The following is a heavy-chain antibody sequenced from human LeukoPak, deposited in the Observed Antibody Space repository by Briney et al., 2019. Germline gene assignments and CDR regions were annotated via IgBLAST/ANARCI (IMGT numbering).Heavy chain of an antibody. CDR1: GFTFSNSY. Sequence: GGSLRLSCAASGFTFSNSYMSWVRQAPGKGLEWVSLIYPSGNIYYADSVKGRFTISRDNSKNTLFLQMNSLRAEDAAIYYCARTFVSGDGYKVGYFDYWGQGTLVTVSS. J-gene: IGHJ4*02. CDR3: ARTFVSGDGYKVGYFDY. D-gene: IGHD5-24*01. CDR2: IYPSGNI. V-gene: IGHV3-53*01.